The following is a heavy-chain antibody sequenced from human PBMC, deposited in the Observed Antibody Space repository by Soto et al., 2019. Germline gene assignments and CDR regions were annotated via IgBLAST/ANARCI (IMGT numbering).Heavy chain of an antibody. D-gene: IGHD2-21*01. Sequence: QITLEESGPTLVKPTQTLTLTCTFSGFSLTTGGVGVGWIRQPPGKALEWLALIYWNDDKRYTPSLKSRLTIPKDTSKTQVLLTMTNMDPVDTATYYCAHSGDGAYYYYAMDVWGQGTTVTVSS. CDR2: IYWNDDK. CDR1: GFSLTTGGVG. V-gene: IGHV2-5*01. CDR3: AHSGDGAYYYYAMDV. J-gene: IGHJ6*02.